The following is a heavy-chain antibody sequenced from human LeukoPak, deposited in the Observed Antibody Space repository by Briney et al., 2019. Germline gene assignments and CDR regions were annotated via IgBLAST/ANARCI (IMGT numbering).Heavy chain of an antibody. V-gene: IGHV1-69*13. Sequence: GASVKVSCKASGYTFTSYAISWVRQAPGQGLEWMGGIIPIFGTANYAQKFQGRVTITADESTSTAYMELSSLRSEDTAVYYCARGIVVVPAAEKYDWFDPWGQGTLVTVSS. D-gene: IGHD2-2*01. CDR3: ARGIVVVPAAEKYDWFDP. CDR1: GYTFTSYA. CDR2: IIPIFGTA. J-gene: IGHJ5*02.